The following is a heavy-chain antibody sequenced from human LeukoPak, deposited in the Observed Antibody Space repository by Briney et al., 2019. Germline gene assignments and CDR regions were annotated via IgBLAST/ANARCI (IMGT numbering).Heavy chain of an antibody. J-gene: IGHJ4*02. CDR3: AKDPVITFGGVIGPYFDY. CDR1: GFTFSSYA. Sequence: PGGSLRLSCAASGFTFSSYAMSWVRQAPGKGLEWVSAISGSGGSTYYADSVKGRFTNSRDNSKNTLYLQMNSLRAEDTAVYYCAKDPVITFGGVIGPYFDYWGQGTLVTVSS. D-gene: IGHD3-16*02. CDR2: ISGSGGST. V-gene: IGHV3-23*01.